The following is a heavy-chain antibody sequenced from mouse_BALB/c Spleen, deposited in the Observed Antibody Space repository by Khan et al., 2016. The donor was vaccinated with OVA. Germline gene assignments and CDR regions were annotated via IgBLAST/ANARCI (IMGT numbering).Heavy chain of an antibody. Sequence: QVQLKQSGAELAKPGASVKMSCKASGYSFVNYWIHWVKQRPGQGLEWIGYINPSTGYTEYNQKFKEKATLNADKSSSTAYMQLSSLTSEDSAVYHCTRWGNSYGSTFVYWVQRTTLTVSS. CDR3: TRWGNSYGSTFVY. V-gene: IGHV1-7*01. CDR2: INPSTGYT. D-gene: IGHD1-1*01. CDR1: GYSFVNYW. J-gene: IGHJ2*01.